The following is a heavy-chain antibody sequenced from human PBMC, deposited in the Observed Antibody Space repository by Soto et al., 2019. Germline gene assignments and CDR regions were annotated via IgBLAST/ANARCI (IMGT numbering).Heavy chain of an antibody. CDR3: ARVNVTLDF. CDR1: GGSINTYNLF. V-gene: IGHV4-39*01. D-gene: IGHD2-21*02. J-gene: IGHJ4*02. Sequence: QSQLQESGPGLVGPSETLSLSCTVSGGSINTYNLFWAWIRQPPGKGLEWIASVHYSGNAYYNPSLTTRVTISRDTSKNRVSLELRSVTAADTAVYYCARVNVTLDFWGQGTLVTVSS. CDR2: VHYSGNA.